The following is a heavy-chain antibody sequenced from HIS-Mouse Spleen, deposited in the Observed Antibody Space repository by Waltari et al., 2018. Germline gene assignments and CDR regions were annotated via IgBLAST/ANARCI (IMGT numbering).Heavy chain of an antibody. D-gene: IGHD3-16*01. CDR2: INPNRGGT. Sequence: QVQLVQSGAEVKKPGASVKVSCKASGYPFTGSYMHWVRRAPGQGLEWMGWINPNRGGTNYAQKFQGRVTMTRDTSISTAYMELSRLRSDDTAVYYCARGKGWGRAREVDYWGQGTLVTVSS. CDR1: GYPFTGSY. CDR3: ARGKGWGRAREVDY. V-gene: IGHV1-2*02. J-gene: IGHJ4*02.